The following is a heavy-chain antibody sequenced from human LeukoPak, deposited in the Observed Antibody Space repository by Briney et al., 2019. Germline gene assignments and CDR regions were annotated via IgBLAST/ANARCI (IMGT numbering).Heavy chain of an antibody. V-gene: IGHV3-7*01. J-gene: IGHJ4*02. CDR2: INQDGSEK. D-gene: IGHD3-10*01. CDR3: AKVTYGSGTYGAFDY. Sequence: PGGSLRLSCAASGFILSIYWMGWVRRAPGKGLEWVANINQDGSEKHYVDFLKGRFTISRDNANNSLYLEMNNLSAEDTAVYYCAKVTYGSGTYGAFDYWGQGTLVTVSS. CDR1: GFILSIYW.